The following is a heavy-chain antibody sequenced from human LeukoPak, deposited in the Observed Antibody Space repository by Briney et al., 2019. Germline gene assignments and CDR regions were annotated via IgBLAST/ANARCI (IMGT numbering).Heavy chain of an antibody. Sequence: WASVKVSCKASGYTFTSYYMHWVRQAPGQGLEWMGIINPSGGSTSYAQKFQGRVTMTRDTSTSTVYMELSSLRSEDTAVYYCARGGLLWFGESPPRYFDYWGQGTLVTVSS. V-gene: IGHV1-46*01. CDR2: INPSGGST. CDR3: ARGGLLWFGESPPRYFDY. J-gene: IGHJ4*02. CDR1: GYTFTSYY. D-gene: IGHD3-10*01.